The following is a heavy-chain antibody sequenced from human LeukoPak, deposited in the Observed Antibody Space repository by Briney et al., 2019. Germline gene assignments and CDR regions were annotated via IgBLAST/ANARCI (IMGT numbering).Heavy chain of an antibody. CDR2: IRGSGGST. Sequence: GGSLRLSCAASGFTFSSYAMSWVRQAPGKGLEWVSAIRGSGGSTYYADSVKGRFTISRDNSKNTLYLQMNSLRAEDTAVYYCAKGGSGYYVFDYWGQGTLVTVSS. CDR3: AKGGSGYYVFDY. CDR1: GFTFSSYA. D-gene: IGHD3-22*01. J-gene: IGHJ4*02. V-gene: IGHV3-23*01.